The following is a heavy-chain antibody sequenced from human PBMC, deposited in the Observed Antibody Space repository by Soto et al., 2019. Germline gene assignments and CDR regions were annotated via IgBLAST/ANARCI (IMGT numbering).Heavy chain of an antibody. Sequence: QTLCLTSAVSRAIVSRNTAGWNWIRQSPSRGLEWLGRTYYRSKWYNDYAVSVKSRITINPDTSKNQFSLQMSSVTPEDTAVYYCARDQGGLDYWGLGSLVTVSS. D-gene: IGHD3-16*01. V-gene: IGHV6-1*01. CDR2: TYYRSKWYN. CDR1: RAIVSRNTAG. J-gene: IGHJ4*02. CDR3: ARDQGGLDY.